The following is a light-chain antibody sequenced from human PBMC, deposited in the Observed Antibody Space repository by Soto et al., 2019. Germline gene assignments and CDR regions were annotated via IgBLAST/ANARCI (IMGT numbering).Light chain of an antibody. V-gene: IGLV2-11*01. Sequence: QSALTRPRSVSGSPGQSVTISCTGTSSDVGGYKYVSWYRQHPGKAPKLMIYDVSKRPSGVPDRFSGSKSGNTASLTISGLQAEDEADYYCCSYAGSYTFGVFGGGTQLTVL. J-gene: IGLJ2*01. CDR2: DVS. CDR1: SSDVGGYKY. CDR3: CSYAGSYTFGV.